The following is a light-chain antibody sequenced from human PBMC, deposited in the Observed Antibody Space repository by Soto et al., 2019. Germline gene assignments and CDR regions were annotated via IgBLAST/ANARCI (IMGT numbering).Light chain of an antibody. Sequence: DIVLTQSPGTLSLSPGQRATLSCRASETVRSNFLTWYQQKPGQAPGLLISGASTRATGIPDRFSGSGSGTDFTLTISGVESEDFAMYYCQQYGGSPLLTFGGGTKLEI. CDR1: ETVRSNF. CDR2: GAS. V-gene: IGKV3-20*01. J-gene: IGKJ4*01. CDR3: QQYGGSPLLT.